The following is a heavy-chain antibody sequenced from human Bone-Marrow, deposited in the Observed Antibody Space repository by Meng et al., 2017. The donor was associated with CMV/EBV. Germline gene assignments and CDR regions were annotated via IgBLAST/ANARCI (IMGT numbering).Heavy chain of an antibody. CDR2: VSYDGSNK. J-gene: IGHJ4*02. V-gene: IGHV3-30-3*01. D-gene: IGHD2-15*01. CDR3: ARAHLRYCSGGSCYSAHFDY. CDR1: FISSA. Sequence: FISSAMPWVRQAPGKGLAWVAVVSYDGSNKYYADSVKCRFTISRDNSKNTLYLQMNSLRAEDTAVYYCARAHLRYCSGGSCYSAHFDYWGQGTLVTVSS.